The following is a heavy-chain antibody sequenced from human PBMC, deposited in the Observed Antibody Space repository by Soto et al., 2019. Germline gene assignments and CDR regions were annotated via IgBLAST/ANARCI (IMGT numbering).Heavy chain of an antibody. CDR1: GGSISSYY. CDR2: IYYSGST. Sequence: SETLSLTCTVSGGSISSYYWSWIRQPPGKGLEWIGYIYYSGSTNYNPSLKSRVTISVDTSKNQFSLKLSSVTAADTAVYYCARARDSEWELNYFDYWGQGTLVTVSS. CDR3: ARARDSEWELNYFDY. V-gene: IGHV4-59*01. D-gene: IGHD1-26*01. J-gene: IGHJ4*02.